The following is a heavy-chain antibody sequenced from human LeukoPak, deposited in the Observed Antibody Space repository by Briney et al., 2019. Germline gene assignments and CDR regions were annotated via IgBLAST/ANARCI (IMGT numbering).Heavy chain of an antibody. J-gene: IGHJ4*02. Sequence: GGSLRLSCEASKFTFSLYTMNWVRQAPGKGLEWVSYISSSSSTIYYADSVKGRFTISRDNAKNSLYLQMNSLRDEDTAVYYCARYVDTTMLTWGQGTLVTVSS. CDR1: KFTFSLYT. V-gene: IGHV3-48*02. CDR3: ARYVDTTMLT. D-gene: IGHD5-18*01. CDR2: ISSSSSTI.